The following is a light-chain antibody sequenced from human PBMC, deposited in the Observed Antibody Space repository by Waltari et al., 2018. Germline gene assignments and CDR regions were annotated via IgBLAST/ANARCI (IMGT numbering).Light chain of an antibody. CDR3: QQYNNWPLT. V-gene: IGKV3D-15*01. J-gene: IGKJ4*01. CDR1: QNIASN. CDR2: GAS. Sequence: EIVLTQSPATLSVSPGESVTPSCRASQNIASNLAWYQQKPGQVPRLLIYGASSRATDFAARFSGSGSGSDFTLTISSLQSEDFAVYYCQQYNNWPLTFGGGTKVEIK.